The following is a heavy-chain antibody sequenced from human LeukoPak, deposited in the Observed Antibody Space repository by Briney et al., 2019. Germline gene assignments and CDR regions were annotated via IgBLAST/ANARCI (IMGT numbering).Heavy chain of an antibody. V-gene: IGHV1-2*02. CDR3: AMDYDILTGYDY. CDR2: INPNSGGT. J-gene: IGHJ4*02. D-gene: IGHD3-9*01. CDR1: GYTFTTYA. Sequence: ASVKVSCKASGYTFTTYAIHWVRQAPGQRLEWMGWINPNSGGTNYAQKFQGRVTMTRDTSISTAYMEPSRLRSDDTAVYYCAMDYDILTGYDYWGQGTLVTVSS.